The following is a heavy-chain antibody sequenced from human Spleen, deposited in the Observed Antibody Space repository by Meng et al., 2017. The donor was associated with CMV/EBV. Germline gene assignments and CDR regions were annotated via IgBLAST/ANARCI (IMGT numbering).Heavy chain of an antibody. J-gene: IGHJ4*02. Sequence: LSCVASGFSFSRYWMHWVRQGPGKGLVWVSRITADGTITSYADSVRGRFTISRDNAKNTLYLHMDSLTAEDTAMYYCARDATLPDYWGQGTLVTVSS. D-gene: IGHD2-2*01. CDR3: ARDATLPDY. CDR1: GFSFSRYW. CDR2: ITADGTIT. V-gene: IGHV3-74*01.